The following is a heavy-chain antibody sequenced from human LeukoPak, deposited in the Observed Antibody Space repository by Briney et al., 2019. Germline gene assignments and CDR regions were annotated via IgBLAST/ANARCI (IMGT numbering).Heavy chain of an antibody. CDR1: GYTFTSYG. D-gene: IGHD3-22*01. V-gene: IGHV1-18*01. J-gene: IGHJ5*02. CDR2: ISAYNGNT. Sequence: GASVNVSCKASGYTFTSYGISWVRQAPAQGLEWMGWISAYNGNTNYAQKLQGRVTMTTDTSTRTAYMELRSLRSDGTGVYYCARETEDSSGYYGNWFDPWGQGTLVTVSS. CDR3: ARETEDSSGYYGNWFDP.